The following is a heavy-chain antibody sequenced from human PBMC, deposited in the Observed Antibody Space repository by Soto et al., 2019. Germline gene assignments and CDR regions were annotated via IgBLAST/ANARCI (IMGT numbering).Heavy chain of an antibody. Sequence: LRLSCSASGFTFSNAWMSWVRQAPGKGLEWVGRIKSRTNGGTTDYAAPVKGRFTISRDDSKNTLYLQMNSLRTEDTAVYYCTTDDPINRYWGKGNLVNVSP. CDR1: GFTFSNAW. V-gene: IGHV3-15*01. CDR2: IKSRTNGGTT. CDR3: TTDDPINRY. J-gene: IGHJ4*02.